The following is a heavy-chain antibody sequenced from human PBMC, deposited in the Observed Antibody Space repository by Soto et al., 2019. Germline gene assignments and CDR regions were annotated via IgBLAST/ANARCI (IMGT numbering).Heavy chain of an antibody. CDR3: ARGEGQLRANYYYGMDV. J-gene: IGHJ6*02. CDR2: IYYSGNT. V-gene: IGHV4-61*08. CDR1: DDSVTSGDYY. Sequence: NPSETLSLTCTVSDDSVTSGDYYWSWIRQPPGKGLEWIGYIYYSGNTNYSPSLKSRVAISLDTSHNQFSLKLSSVTAADTAVYYCARGEGQLRANYYYGMDVWGQGTTVTVSS. D-gene: IGHD6-6*01.